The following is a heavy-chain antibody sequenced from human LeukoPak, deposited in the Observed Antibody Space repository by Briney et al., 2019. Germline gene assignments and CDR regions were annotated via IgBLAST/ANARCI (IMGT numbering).Heavy chain of an antibody. CDR3: ARDLLSPLATMAFDY. D-gene: IGHD3-10*01. CDR2: ISSSSSYI. J-gene: IGHJ4*02. Sequence: GGSLRLSCAASGFTFSHAWMNWVRQAPGKGLEWVSSISSSSSYIYYADSVKGRFTISRDNDKNSLYLQMNSLRAEDTAVYYCARDLLSPLATMAFDYWGQGTLVTVSS. CDR1: GFTFSHAW. V-gene: IGHV3-21*01.